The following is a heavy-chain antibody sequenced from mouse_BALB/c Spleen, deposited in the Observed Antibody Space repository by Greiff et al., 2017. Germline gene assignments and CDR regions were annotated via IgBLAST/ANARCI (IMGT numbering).Heavy chain of an antibody. D-gene: IGHD2-10*02. J-gene: IGHJ3*01. Sequence: EVMLVESGGGLVQPGGSLKLSCAASGFTFSSYGMSWVRQTPDKRLELVATINSNGGSTYYPDSVKGRFTISRDNAKNTLYLQMSSLKSEDTAMYYCARGTYGIAWFAYWGQGTLVTVSA. CDR3: ARGTYGIAWFAY. CDR1: GFTFSSYG. CDR2: INSNGGST. V-gene: IGHV5-6-3*01.